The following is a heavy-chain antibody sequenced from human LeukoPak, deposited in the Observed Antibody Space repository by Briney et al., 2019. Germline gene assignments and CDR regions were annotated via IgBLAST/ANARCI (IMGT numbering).Heavy chain of an antibody. CDR1: GGSISSYY. CDR3: TRDTTEGSSWYSNAFDI. D-gene: IGHD6-13*01. J-gene: IGHJ3*02. CDR2: IYTSGST. V-gene: IGHV4-4*07. Sequence: SETLSLTCTVSGGSISSYYWSWIRQPAGKGLEWIGRIYTSGSTNYNPSLKSRVTMSVDTSKNQFSLKLSSVTAADTAVYYGTRDTTEGSSWYSNAFDIWGQGTMVTVSS.